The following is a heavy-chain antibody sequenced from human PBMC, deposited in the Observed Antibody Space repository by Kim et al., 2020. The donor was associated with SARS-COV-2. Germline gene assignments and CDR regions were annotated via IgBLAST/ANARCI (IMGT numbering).Heavy chain of an antibody. CDR3: ARAVAAAGSLSYNYYYYMDV. Sequence: GGSLRLSCAASGFTFSSYSMNWVRQAPGKGLEWVSSISSSSSYIYYADSVTGRFTISRDNAKNSLYLQMNSLRAEDTAVYYCARAVAAAGSLSYNYYYYMDVWGDGTTVTVSS. D-gene: IGHD6-13*01. J-gene: IGHJ6*03. CDR1: GFTFSSYS. V-gene: IGHV3-21*01. CDR2: ISSSSSYI.